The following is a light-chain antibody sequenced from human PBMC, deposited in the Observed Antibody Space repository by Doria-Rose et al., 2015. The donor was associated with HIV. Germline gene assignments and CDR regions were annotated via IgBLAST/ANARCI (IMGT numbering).Light chain of an antibody. V-gene: IGKV3-20*01. CDR3: HQYGTSWT. J-gene: IGKJ1*01. CDR2: DGS. CDR1: QSFSSTY. Sequence: DIVMTQSPGTLSLSPGERATLSCRASQSFSSTYLAWYQQKPGQAHSLLIYDGSTWATGIPDRFSASASGTDFTLTISRLEPEDFALYYCHQYGTSWTFGQGTKVEI.